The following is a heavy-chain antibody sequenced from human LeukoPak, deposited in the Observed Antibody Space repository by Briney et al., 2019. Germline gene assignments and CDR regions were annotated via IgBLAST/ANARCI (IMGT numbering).Heavy chain of an antibody. J-gene: IGHJ3*02. D-gene: IGHD3-10*01. CDR2: VNPDSGGT. CDR3: ARDSGPGTFDI. Sequence: ASVKVSCKTSGYTFTGYYIHWVRQAPGQGLEWMGWVNPDSGGTTYAQKFQDRVTMTRDTSITTAFMELSRLRPDDTAVYYCARDSGPGTFDIWGQGTMVTVSS. V-gene: IGHV1-2*02. CDR1: GYTFTGYY.